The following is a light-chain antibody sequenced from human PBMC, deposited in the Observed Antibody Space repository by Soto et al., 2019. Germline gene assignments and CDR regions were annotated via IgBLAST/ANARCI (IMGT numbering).Light chain of an antibody. CDR1: RNIERG. CDR3: QHCDTYWA. Sequence: DIQMTQSPSTLSASLGDRVTITCRASRNIERGLAWYQQKPGRAPKLLISDASTLETGVPSRFSGGGSGTEFTLTISNLQADDFATYYCQHCDTYWAFGPGTRVEVE. CDR2: DAS. V-gene: IGKV1-5*01. J-gene: IGKJ1*01.